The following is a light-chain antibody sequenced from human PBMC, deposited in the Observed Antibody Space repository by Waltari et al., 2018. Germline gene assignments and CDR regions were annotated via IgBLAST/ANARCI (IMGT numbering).Light chain of an antibody. V-gene: IGKV1-39*01. CDR1: QSITIY. Sequence: DIQMTQSPSFLSASVGDRVTITCRASQSITIYLNWYQHKPGKAPKLLIYAASSLQGGVPTRFSGSGSGTDFNLTISTLQPEDFATYYCQQSYSALTFGGGTKVEIK. CDR3: QQSYSALT. CDR2: AAS. J-gene: IGKJ4*01.